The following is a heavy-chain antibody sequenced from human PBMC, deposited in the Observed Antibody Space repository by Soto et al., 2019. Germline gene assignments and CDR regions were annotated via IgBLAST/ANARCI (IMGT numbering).Heavy chain of an antibody. D-gene: IGHD6-13*01. J-gene: IGHJ4*02. CDR1: GGYISSGGYS. CDR2: IYHSGST. Sequence: SETLSLTYAVCGGYISSGGYSWSWIRQPPGKGLEWIGYIYHSGSTYYNSSLKSRVTISVDKSKNQFSLKLSSVTAADTAVYNCVGYSSTWPYFAYWGQGTLVTVS. V-gene: IGHV4-30-2*01. CDR3: VGYSSTWPYFAY.